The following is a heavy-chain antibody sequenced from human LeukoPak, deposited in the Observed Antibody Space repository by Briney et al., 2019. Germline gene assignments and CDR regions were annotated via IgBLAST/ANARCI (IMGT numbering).Heavy chain of an antibody. D-gene: IGHD5-18*01. J-gene: IGHJ6*02. Sequence: GGSLRLSCSASGFTFSAYAMHWVRQAPGKRLEYVSAISPDGTSTYYADSVRGRFSISRDNSKNTLYLQMSSLRAEDTAVYYCAKDGGYSYGYSAWDYYYGMDVWGQGTTVTVSS. CDR3: AKDGGYSYGYSAWDYYYGMDV. V-gene: IGHV3-64D*06. CDR2: ISPDGTST. CDR1: GFTFSAYA.